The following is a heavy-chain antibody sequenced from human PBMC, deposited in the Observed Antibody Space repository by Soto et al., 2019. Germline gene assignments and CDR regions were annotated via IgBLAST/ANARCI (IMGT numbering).Heavy chain of an antibody. CDR3: ARVRRDCDSARCSYYYYNMDV. D-gene: IGHD2-2*01. CDR2: IYYTGST. CDR1: GDPNSNDGYY. V-gene: IGHV4-31*03. J-gene: IGHJ6*02. Sequence: SKTQSLTCTVSGDPNSNDGYYWSWIRQHPGKGLDWIGYIYYTGSTYYNPSLKSRVTISVDTSKTQFSLKLSSVTAADTAVYYCARVRRDCDSARCSYYYYNMDVWGQGTMVTVSS.